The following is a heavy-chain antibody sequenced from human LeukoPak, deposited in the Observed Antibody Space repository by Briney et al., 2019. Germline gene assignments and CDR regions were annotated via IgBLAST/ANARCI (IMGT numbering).Heavy chain of an antibody. CDR1: GFIFSDYY. J-gene: IGHJ4*02. D-gene: IGHD5-18*01. Sequence: PGGSLRLSCAASGFIFSDYYMSWIRHAPGKGLEWVSYISRDGSAIYYADSVKGRFTISRDDAKNSLYLQMNSLRADDTAVYYCARGFGYSYGYGYWGQGSLVTVSS. CDR3: ARGFGYSYGYGY. V-gene: IGHV3-11*04. CDR2: ISRDGSAI.